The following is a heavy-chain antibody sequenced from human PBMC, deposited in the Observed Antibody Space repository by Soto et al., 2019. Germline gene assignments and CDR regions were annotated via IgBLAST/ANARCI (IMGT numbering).Heavy chain of an antibody. Sequence: GASVKVSCKASGYTFTSYGISWVRQAPGQGLEWMGWISAYNGNRNYAQKLQGRVTMTTDTSTSTAYMELRSLRSDDTAVYYCARDDCSGGNCFNDYWGQGTQVTVSS. CDR3: ARDDCSGGNCFNDY. CDR1: GYTFTSYG. CDR2: ISAYNGNR. J-gene: IGHJ4*02. D-gene: IGHD2-15*01. V-gene: IGHV1-18*01.